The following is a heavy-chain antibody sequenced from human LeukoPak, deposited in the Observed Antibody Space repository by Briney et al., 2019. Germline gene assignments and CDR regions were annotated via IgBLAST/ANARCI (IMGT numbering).Heavy chain of an antibody. CDR1: GGSMSSYY. D-gene: IGHD2-21*02. J-gene: IGHJ5*02. Sequence: SETLSLTCTVPGGSMSSYYWSWIRQPPGKGLEWIGYISYSGSTNYNPSFKSRITISVDTSKNQFSLKLSSVTAADTAVYYCARSGVTALSWVDPWGQGTLVTVSS. CDR2: ISYSGST. CDR3: ARSGVTALSWVDP. V-gene: IGHV4-59*08.